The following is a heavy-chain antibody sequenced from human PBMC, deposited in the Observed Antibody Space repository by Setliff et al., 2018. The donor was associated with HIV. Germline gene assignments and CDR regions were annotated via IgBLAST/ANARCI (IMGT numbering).Heavy chain of an antibody. CDR2: IYHSGST. Sequence: PSETLSLTCAVSSYSISSGYYWGWIRQPPGKGLEWIGNIYHSGSTYYNPSLKSRVTISVDTSKNQFSLKLSSVTAADTAVYYCARVQVSGTYPIDYWGQGTRVTV. D-gene: IGHD3-10*01. J-gene: IGHJ4*02. V-gene: IGHV4-38-2*01. CDR1: SYSISSGYY. CDR3: ARVQVSGTYPIDY.